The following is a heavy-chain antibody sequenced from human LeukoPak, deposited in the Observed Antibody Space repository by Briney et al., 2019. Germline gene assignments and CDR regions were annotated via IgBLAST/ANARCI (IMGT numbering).Heavy chain of an antibody. V-gene: IGHV3-11*01. CDR3: ARDPDYGDPY. J-gene: IGHJ4*02. Sequence: GGSLRLSCSASGFSFSDSYMSWFRLSPEKGLEWIAYITGSGTTTEYADSVKGRFTISRVNAKNSLYLQMNSLRPEDTAVYYCARDPDYGDPYWGQGTLVTVSS. CDR2: ITGSGTTT. CDR1: GFSFSDSY. D-gene: IGHD4/OR15-4a*01.